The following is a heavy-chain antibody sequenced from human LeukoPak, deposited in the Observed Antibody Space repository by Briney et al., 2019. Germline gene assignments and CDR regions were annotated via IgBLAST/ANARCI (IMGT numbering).Heavy chain of an antibody. J-gene: IGHJ4*02. Sequence: SETLSLTCAVYGGSFSGCYWRWVRQPPGKGREWGGEINNRGSNNYNPSLKSRVTISVHTSKNQFSLNLSSVTAADTAVYYCARGRGTIFGVVIREAFDFWGQGTLVTVSS. V-gene: IGHV4-34*01. CDR1: GGSFSGCY. CDR3: ARGRGTIFGVVIREAFDF. D-gene: IGHD3-3*01. CDR2: INNRGSN.